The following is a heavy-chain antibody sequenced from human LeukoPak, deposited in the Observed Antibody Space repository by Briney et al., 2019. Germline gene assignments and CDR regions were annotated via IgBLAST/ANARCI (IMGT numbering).Heavy chain of an antibody. D-gene: IGHD3-22*01. CDR2: INTNSGGT. V-gene: IGHV1-2*02. CDR1: GYTFTGYY. Sequence: ASVKVSCKASGYTFTGYYIHWVRQAPGQGLEWMGWINTNSGGTNFARNFQGRVTVTRETSISTAYMELSRLRSDDTAVYYCARDSSGYYYGYNWFDPWGQGTLDTVSS. CDR3: ARDSSGYYYGYNWFDP. J-gene: IGHJ5*02.